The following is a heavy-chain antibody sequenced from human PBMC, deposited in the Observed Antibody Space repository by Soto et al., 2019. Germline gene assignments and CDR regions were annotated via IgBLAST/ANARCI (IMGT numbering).Heavy chain of an antibody. CDR3: VKAAARGDY. J-gene: IGHJ4*02. CDR1: GFTFSSYW. CDR2: INTDGSST. Sequence: LRLSCAASGFTFSSYWMHWVRQVPGKGLVWVSRINTDGSSTTYADSVKGRLTISRDNAKNTLYLQMNSLRAEDTAVYYCVKAAARGDYWGQGTLVTVSS. D-gene: IGHD3-10*01. V-gene: IGHV3-74*03.